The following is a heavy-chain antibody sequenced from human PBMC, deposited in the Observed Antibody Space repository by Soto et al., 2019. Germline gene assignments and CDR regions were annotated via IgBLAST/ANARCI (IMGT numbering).Heavy chain of an antibody. D-gene: IGHD2-15*01. CDR2: IIPIFSTA. CDR3: ARDYCSGGSCYYGSYWFDP. V-gene: IGHV1-69*13. Sequence: SVKVSCKASGGTFSSYAISWVRQAPGQGLEWMGGIIPIFSTANYAQKFQGRVTITADESTSTAYMEVSSLRSEDTAVYYCARDYCSGGSCYYGSYWFDPWGQGTLVTVSS. CDR1: GGTFSSYA. J-gene: IGHJ5*02.